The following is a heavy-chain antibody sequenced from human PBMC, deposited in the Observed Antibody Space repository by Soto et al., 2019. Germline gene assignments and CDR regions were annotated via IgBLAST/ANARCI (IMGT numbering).Heavy chain of an antibody. V-gene: IGHV3-9*01. D-gene: IGHD3-3*01. J-gene: IGHJ6*03. CDR1: GFTFDDYA. CDR3: ARSNPDYDFWSGYDYYYYYMDV. CDR2: ISWNSGSI. Sequence: GGSLRLSCAASGFTFDDYAMHWVRQAPGKGLEWVSGISWNSGSIGYADSVKGRFTISRDNAKNSLYLQMNSLRAEDTALYYCARSNPDYDFWSGYDYYYYYMDVWGKGTTVTVSS.